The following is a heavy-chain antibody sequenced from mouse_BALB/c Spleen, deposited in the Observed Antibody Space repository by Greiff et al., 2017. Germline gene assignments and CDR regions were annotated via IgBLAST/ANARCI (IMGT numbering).Heavy chain of an antibody. CDR2: INPYNGGT. D-gene: IGHD2-3*01. V-gene: IGHV1-18*01. J-gene: IGHJ4*01. Sequence: EVQLQESGPELVKPGASMKISCKASGYSFTGYTMNWVKQSHGKNLEWIGLINPYNGGTSYNQKFKGKATLTVDKSSSTAYMELLSLTSEDSAAYYCAREGDGYYVGDYYAMDYWGQGTSVTVSS. CDR1: GYSFTGYT. CDR3: AREGDGYYVGDYYAMDY.